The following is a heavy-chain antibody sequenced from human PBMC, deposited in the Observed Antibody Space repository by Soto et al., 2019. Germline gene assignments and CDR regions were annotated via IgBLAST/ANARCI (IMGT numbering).Heavy chain of an antibody. CDR3: ATGLVPRFFES. CDR1: GDTFTSYT. CDR2: IIPSLNMA. V-gene: IGHV1-69*02. Sequence: QVQLVQSGAEVRKPGSSVRVSCRTSGDTFTSYTINWVRQAPGQGLEWMGRIIPSLNMANYAQKFQGSVTFTADKSTSTAYMDLSSLRSEDTAVYFCATGLVPRFFESWGHGTPVTVSS. J-gene: IGHJ4*01. D-gene: IGHD6-6*01.